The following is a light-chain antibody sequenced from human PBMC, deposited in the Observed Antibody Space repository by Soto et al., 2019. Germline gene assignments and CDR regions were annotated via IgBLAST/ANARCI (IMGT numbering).Light chain of an antibody. V-gene: IGLV2-14*01. CDR3: SSYTSSSPV. CDR1: SSDVGGYNY. J-gene: IGLJ2*01. Sequence: QSALTQPASVSGSPGQSITISCTGTSSDVGGYNYVSWYQQHPGKAPKLMIYDVSNRPSGVSNRFSGSKSGNTASLTIAGLQAEDEVDYDCSSYTSSSPVFGGGTKLTVL. CDR2: DVS.